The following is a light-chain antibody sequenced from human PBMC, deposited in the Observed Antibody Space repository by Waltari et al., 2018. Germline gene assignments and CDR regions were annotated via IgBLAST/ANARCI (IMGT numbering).Light chain of an antibody. Sequence: QSALPQPASVSGSPGQSITIPCTGTSSDVGGYNYVSWYQQHPGKAPKLMIYDVSNRPSGVSNRFSGSKSGNTASLTISGLQAEDEAYYYCSSYTSSSTLVFGGGTKLTVL. CDR3: SSYTSSSTLV. J-gene: IGLJ3*02. CDR2: DVS. CDR1: SSDVGGYNY. V-gene: IGLV2-14*03.